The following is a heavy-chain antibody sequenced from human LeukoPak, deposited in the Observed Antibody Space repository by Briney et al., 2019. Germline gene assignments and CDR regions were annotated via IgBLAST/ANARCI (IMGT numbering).Heavy chain of an antibody. CDR1: GFTFSSYS. J-gene: IGHJ4*02. Sequence: GGSLRLSCAASGFTFSSYSMNWVRQAPGKGLEWVSYISSSSSTIYYADSVKGRSTISRDNAKNSLYLQMNSLRAEDTAVYYCARDREYSYGRKDYWGQGTLVTVSS. CDR2: ISSSSSTI. V-gene: IGHV3-48*01. CDR3: ARDREYSYGRKDY. D-gene: IGHD5-18*01.